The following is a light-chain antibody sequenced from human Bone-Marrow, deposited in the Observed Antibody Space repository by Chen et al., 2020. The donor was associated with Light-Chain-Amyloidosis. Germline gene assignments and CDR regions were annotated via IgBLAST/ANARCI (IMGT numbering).Light chain of an antibody. Sequence: SYELTQPPSVSVSPGQTARITCSGDDLPTKYAYWYQQKPGQAPVLVIHRDTERPSVISERFSGSSSGTTATLTISGVQAEDEAVYHCPSAVSSGTYELIFGGGTKLTVL. CDR3: PSAVSSGTYELI. CDR2: RDT. V-gene: IGLV3-25*03. J-gene: IGLJ2*01. CDR1: DLPTKY.